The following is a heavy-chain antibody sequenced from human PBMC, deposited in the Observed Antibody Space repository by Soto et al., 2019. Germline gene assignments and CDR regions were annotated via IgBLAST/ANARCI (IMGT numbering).Heavy chain of an antibody. D-gene: IGHD3-3*01. V-gene: IGHV3-23*01. Sequence: EVQLLESGGGLVQPGGSLRLSCAASGFTFSSYALNWVRQAPGKGLEWVSVISGSGDNTYYADSVMGRFTISRDNSKNTLYLQMNSLRAEDTAVYYCANDLGTADFWSAYYTYYYMDVWGKGTTVTVSS. CDR3: ANDLGTADFWSAYYTYYYMDV. CDR1: GFTFSSYA. CDR2: ISGSGDNT. J-gene: IGHJ6*03.